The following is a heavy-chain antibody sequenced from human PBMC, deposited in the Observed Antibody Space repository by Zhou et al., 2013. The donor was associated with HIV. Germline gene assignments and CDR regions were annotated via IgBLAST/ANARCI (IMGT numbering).Heavy chain of an antibody. CDR2: ILPNSGAT. Sequence: QVQLVQSGAEVKKPGASVKVSCKASGYTFTGYYMHWVRQAPGQGLEWMGWILPNSGATKYAQRFQGRVTMTRDTSISTVYMELRGLRSDDTALYYCASYGPGYNWMYSWGQGTLVTVSS. CDR3: ASYGPGYNWMYS. V-gene: IGHV1-2*02. D-gene: IGHD1-20*01. J-gene: IGHJ4*02. CDR1: GYTFTGYY.